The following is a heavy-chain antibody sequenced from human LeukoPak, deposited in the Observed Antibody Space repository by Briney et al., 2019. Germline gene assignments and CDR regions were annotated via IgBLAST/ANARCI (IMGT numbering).Heavy chain of an antibody. J-gene: IGHJ4*02. CDR2: IDPKSGGP. D-gene: IGHD3-9*01. Sequence: ASVKVSCKTSGYTFTVKFLHWLRRAPGQGLEWMGGIDPKSGGPVYGQNFLGRVTVTRDTSVSTAYMELSRLRSDDTAVYYCALENCYVDTGCSKSIAYWGPGTLVTVSS. CDR3: ALENCYVDTGCSKSIAY. V-gene: IGHV1-2*02. CDR1: GYTFTVKF.